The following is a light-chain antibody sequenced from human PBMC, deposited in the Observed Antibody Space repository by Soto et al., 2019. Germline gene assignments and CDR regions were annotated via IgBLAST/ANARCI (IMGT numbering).Light chain of an antibody. Sequence: QLVLTQSPSASASLGASVKLTCTLSTGHSSYVIAWHQQRPGKGPRYLMKLNSDGSHSKGDGIPDRFSGSSSGAERSLTISSLQSEDEGDYYCQTWGASIVVFGGGTKLTVL. CDR3: QTWGASIVV. J-gene: IGLJ2*01. V-gene: IGLV4-69*01. CDR1: TGHSSYV. CDR2: LNSDGSH.